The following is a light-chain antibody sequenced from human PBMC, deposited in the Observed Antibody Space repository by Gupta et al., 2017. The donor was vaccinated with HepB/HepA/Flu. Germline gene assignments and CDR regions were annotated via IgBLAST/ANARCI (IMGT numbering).Light chain of an antibody. Sequence: ELVLTQSPATLSLSPGERATLSCRASQSVSSYLAWYQHKPGQAPRLRIYDASNRARGITARFSGSGAGTDFTLTISRREAEDFAVYFCLQHINGHPMYTFGQGTKLEIK. CDR2: DAS. J-gene: IGKJ2*01. CDR3: LQHINGHPMYT. V-gene: IGKV3-11*01. CDR1: QSVSSY.